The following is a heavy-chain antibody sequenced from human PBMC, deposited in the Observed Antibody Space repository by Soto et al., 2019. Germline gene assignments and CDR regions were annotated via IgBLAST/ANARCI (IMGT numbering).Heavy chain of an antibody. Sequence: DSVKVSCKASGYTFTDYYMHWVRQAPGQGLEWMGWINPNSGDSNYAQKFQGRVTMTRDTSISTASMELNRLRSDDTAIYYCARAHGYNYNGYFDLWGRGTLVTVSS. CDR1: GYTFTDYY. D-gene: IGHD5-12*01. CDR3: ARAHGYNYNGYFDL. V-gene: IGHV1-2*02. CDR2: INPNSGDS. J-gene: IGHJ2*01.